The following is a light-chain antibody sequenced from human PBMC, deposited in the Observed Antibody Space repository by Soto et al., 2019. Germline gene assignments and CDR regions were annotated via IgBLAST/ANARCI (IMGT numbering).Light chain of an antibody. CDR1: QSITMW. CDR2: KAS. CDR3: QQYPSYPRP. V-gene: IGKV1-5*03. Sequence: DIQMTQSPSTLSASVGDRVTITCRPSQSITMWLAWYQQKPGKAPKVLIYKASSLESGVPSRFSGSGSGTEFTLTISSLQPADSEPYYCQQYPSYPRPFGQGNKLAIQ. J-gene: IGKJ2*01.